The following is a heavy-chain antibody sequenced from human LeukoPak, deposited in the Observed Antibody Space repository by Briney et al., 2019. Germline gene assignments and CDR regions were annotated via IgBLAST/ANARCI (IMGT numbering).Heavy chain of an antibody. V-gene: IGHV3-30*02. J-gene: IGHJ4*02. CDR2: IRYDGSKK. CDR3: AKDLRGYSYGYFTDY. D-gene: IGHD5-18*01. Sequence: PGESLRHSCAAPGFNFSSYGRDSVRQAPGKGLEWVAFIRYDGSKKYYADSVKGRFTISRDNSKNTLYLQMNSLRAQDTAVYYWAKDLRGYSYGYFTDYWGQGTLVTVSS. CDR1: GFNFSSYG.